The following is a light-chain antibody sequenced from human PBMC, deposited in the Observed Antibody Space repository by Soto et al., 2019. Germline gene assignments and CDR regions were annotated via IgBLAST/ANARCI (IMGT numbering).Light chain of an antibody. CDR3: QQFESSVT. Sequence: EIVLTQSPGSLSLSPGERATLSCRASQSVSSTFFAWYQQRPGQAPRLLMYGASSRATGIPERFSGSGSGTGFTLTISRLEPEDFGVYYCQQFESSVTFGQGTKVEIK. J-gene: IGKJ1*01. CDR1: QSVSSTF. V-gene: IGKV3-20*01. CDR2: GAS.